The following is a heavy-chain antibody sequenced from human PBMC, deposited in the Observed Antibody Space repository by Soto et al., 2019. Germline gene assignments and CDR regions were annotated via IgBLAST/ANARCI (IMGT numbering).Heavy chain of an antibody. J-gene: IGHJ4*02. CDR1: GVTFSSYA. D-gene: IGHD3-22*01. CDR3: AKDATMIVVVTPFDY. CDR2: ISGSGGST. V-gene: IGHV3-23*01. Sequence: GGCLRLSCAASGVTFSSYAMSWVRQAPGKGLEWVSAISGSGGSTYYADSVKGRFTISRDNSKNTLYLQMNSLRAEDTAVYYCAKDATMIVVVTPFDYWGQGTLVTVSS.